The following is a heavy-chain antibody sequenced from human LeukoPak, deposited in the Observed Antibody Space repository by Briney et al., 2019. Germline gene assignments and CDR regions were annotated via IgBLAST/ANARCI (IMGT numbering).Heavy chain of an antibody. Sequence: SETLSLTCAVYGGSFSGYYWRWIRQPPGKGLEWIGEINHSGSTNYNPSLKSRVTISVDTSKNQFSLKLSSVTAADTAVYYCASSCYYGSGSYEYWGQGTLVTVSS. CDR3: ASSCYYGSGSYEY. CDR1: GGSFSGYY. V-gene: IGHV4-34*01. J-gene: IGHJ4*02. D-gene: IGHD3-10*01. CDR2: INHSGST.